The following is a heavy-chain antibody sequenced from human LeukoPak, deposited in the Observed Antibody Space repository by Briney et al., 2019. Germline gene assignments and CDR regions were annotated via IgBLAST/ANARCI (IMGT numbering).Heavy chain of an antibody. CDR3: ARPSSLDYGDYEGYNAFDI. Sequence: SETLSLTCAVYGGSFSGYYWSWIRQPPGKGLEWIGEINHSGSTNYSPSLKSRITISLDTSKSQFSLKLNSVTAADTAVYYCARPSSLDYGDYEGYNAFDIWGQGTMVTVSS. V-gene: IGHV4-34*01. D-gene: IGHD4-17*01. CDR2: INHSGST. CDR1: GGSFSGYY. J-gene: IGHJ3*02.